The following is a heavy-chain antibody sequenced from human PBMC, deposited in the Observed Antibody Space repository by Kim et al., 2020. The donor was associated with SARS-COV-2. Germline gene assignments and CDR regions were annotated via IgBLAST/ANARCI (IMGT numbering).Heavy chain of an antibody. CDR3: ARGRYSSSSGY. CDR2: T. D-gene: IGHD6-6*01. J-gene: IGHJ4*02. Sequence: TKYSQKCQGRVTITRDPSASTAYMELSSLRSEDTAVYYCARGRYSSSSGYWGQGTLVTVSS. V-gene: IGHV1-3*01.